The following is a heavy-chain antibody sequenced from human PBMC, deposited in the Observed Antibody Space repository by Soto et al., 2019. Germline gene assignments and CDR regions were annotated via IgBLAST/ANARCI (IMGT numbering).Heavy chain of an antibody. CDR2: IIPIFGTA. J-gene: IGHJ6*02. V-gene: IGHV1-69*13. D-gene: IGHD3-22*01. CDR1: GGTFSSYA. Sequence: ASVKVSCKASGGTFSSYAISWVRQAPGQGLEWMGGIIPIFGTANYAQKFQGRVTITADESTSTAYMELSSLRSEDTAVFYCARVDPYDSSGYYYYGMDVWGQGTTVTVSS. CDR3: ARVDPYDSSGYYYYGMDV.